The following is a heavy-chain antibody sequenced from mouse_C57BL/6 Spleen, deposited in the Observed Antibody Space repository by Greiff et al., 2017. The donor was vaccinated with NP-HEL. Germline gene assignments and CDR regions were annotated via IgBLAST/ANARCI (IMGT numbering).Heavy chain of an antibody. D-gene: IGHD1-1*01. J-gene: IGHJ1*03. CDR2: IYPGSGST. CDR1: GYTFTSYW. V-gene: IGHV1-55*01. CDR3: ARGSLGTTVVATRYFDV. Sequence: VQLQQSGAELVKPGASVKMSCKASGYTFTSYWITWVKQRPGQGLEWIGDIYPGSGSTNYNEKFKSKATLTVDTSSSTAYMQLSSLTSEVSAVYYCARGSLGTTVVATRYFDVWGTGTTVTVSS.